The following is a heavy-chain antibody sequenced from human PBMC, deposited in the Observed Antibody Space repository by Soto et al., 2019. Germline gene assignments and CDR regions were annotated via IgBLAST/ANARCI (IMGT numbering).Heavy chain of an antibody. D-gene: IGHD5-18*01. CDR3: ARAGSGFIQPWVDYYYYGMDV. CDR1: ELPFSSYG. J-gene: IGHJ6*02. V-gene: IGHV3-21*01. CDR2: ISSSSSYI. Sequence: GGSLSLSCAASELPFSSYGMRWVRPAPGKGLEWVSSISSSSSYIYYADSVKGRFTISRDNAKNSLYLQMNSLRAEDTAVYYCARAGSGFIQPWVDYYYYGMDVWGQGTTVTVSS.